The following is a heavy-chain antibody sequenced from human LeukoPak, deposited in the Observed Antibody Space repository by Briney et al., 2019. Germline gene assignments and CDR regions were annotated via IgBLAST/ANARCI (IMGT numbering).Heavy chain of an antibody. J-gene: IGHJ4*02. CDR1: GGSFSGYY. Sequence: SETLSLTCAVYGGSFSGYYWSWIRQPPGKGLEWIGEINHSGSTNYNPSLKSRVTISVDTSKNQFSLKLSSVTAADTAVYYCARGQARRWLQLGVCYFDYWGQGTLVTVSS. D-gene: IGHD5-24*01. CDR3: ARGQARRWLQLGVCYFDY. CDR2: INHSGST. V-gene: IGHV4-34*01.